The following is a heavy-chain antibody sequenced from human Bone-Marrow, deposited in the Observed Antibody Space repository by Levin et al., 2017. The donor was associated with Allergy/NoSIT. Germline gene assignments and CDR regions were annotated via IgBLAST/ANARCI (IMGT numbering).Heavy chain of an antibody. Sequence: GGSLRLSCAASGLTFDKAWMSWVRQAPGKGLEWVGRIKSEADGGTADYAAPVKGRFTISRDDSENTLHLQMNSLKIEDTAVYYCGTVGLTPHHYWGWLDPWGQGTLVTVSS. CDR1: GLTFDKAW. V-gene: IGHV3-15*01. CDR3: GTVGLTPHHYWGWLDP. D-gene: IGHD3-16*01. J-gene: IGHJ5*02. CDR2: IKSEADGGTA.